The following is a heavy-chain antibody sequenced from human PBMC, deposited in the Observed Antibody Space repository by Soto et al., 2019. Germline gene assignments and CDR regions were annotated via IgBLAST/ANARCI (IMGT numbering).Heavy chain of an antibody. J-gene: IGHJ5*02. CDR3: AKCAVLSATSGGWCNWFGP. D-gene: IGHD2-21*01. CDR1: EFTFRNYA. V-gene: IGHV3-23*01. CDR2: IGASGAGT. Sequence: EVQLLESGGGLVQPGGSLILSCTASEFTFRNYAMSWVRQAPGKGLAWVSAIGASGAGTHYSDSVKGRFTISRDNSKNTVYVQTNSLRAEDTGVYYCAKCAVLSATSGGWCNWFGPWGQGTLVTVSS.